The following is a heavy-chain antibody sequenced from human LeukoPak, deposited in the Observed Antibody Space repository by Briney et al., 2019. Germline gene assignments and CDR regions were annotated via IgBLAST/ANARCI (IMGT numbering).Heavy chain of an antibody. D-gene: IGHD6-19*01. CDR2: INHGGST. V-gene: IGHV4-34*01. Sequence: SETLSLTCAVYGGSFSGYYWSWIRQPPGKGLEWIGEINHGGSTNYNPSLKSRVTISVDTSKNQFSLKLSSVTAADTAVYYCARGGPTGIAVAGTLDYWGQGTLVAVSS. CDR3: ARGGPTGIAVAGTLDY. J-gene: IGHJ4*02. CDR1: GGSFSGYY.